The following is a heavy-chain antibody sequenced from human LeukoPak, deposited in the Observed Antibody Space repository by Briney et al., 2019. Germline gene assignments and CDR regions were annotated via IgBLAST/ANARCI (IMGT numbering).Heavy chain of an antibody. D-gene: IGHD4-23*01. J-gene: IGHJ4*02. CDR2: IIPILGIA. CDR1: GGTFSSYA. V-gene: IGHV1-69*04. CDR3: ARAGHGGNGEFDY. Sequence: SVTVSCTASGGTFSSYAISWVRQAPGQGLEWMGRIIPILGIANYAQKFQGRVTITADKSTSTAYMELSSLRSEDTAVYYCARAGHGGNGEFDYWGQGTLVTVSS.